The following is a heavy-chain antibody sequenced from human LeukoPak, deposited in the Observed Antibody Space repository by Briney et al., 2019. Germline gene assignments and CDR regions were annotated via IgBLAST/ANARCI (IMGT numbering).Heavy chain of an antibody. CDR2: INHSGST. D-gene: IGHD3-10*01. V-gene: IGHV4-34*01. CDR3: ARGDYGSSFDY. CDR1: GGSFSGYY. J-gene: IGHJ4*02. Sequence: PSETLSLTCAVYGGSFSGYYWSSIRQPPGKGLEWIGEINHSGSTNYNPSLKSRVTISVDTSKNQLSLKLSSVTAADPAVYYCARGDYGSSFDYWGQGTLVTVSS.